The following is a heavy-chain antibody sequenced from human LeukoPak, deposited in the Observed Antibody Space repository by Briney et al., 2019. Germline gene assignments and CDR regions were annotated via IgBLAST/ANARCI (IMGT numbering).Heavy chain of an antibody. D-gene: IGHD1-26*01. CDR1: GYNFSGHY. V-gene: IGHV1-2*02. Sequence: ASVKVSCKASGYNFSGHYMHWVRQAPGQGLEWMGWIKPSDGDTNYAQNFQGRVTMTRDTSISTACMELSSLRSDDTAVYYCASPPLSSAMYYAHWGQGTLVTVSS. J-gene: IGHJ4*02. CDR3: ASPPLSSAMYYAH. CDR2: IKPSDGDT.